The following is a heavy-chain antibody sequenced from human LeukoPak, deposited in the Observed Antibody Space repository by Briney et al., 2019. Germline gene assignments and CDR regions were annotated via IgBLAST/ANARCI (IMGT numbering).Heavy chain of an antibody. Sequence: SETLSLTCTVSGGSISSYYWSWIQQPPGKGLEWIGYIYYSGSTNYNPSLKSRVTISVDTSKNQFSLKLSSVTAADTAVYYCASHDPGEYYYYGMDVWGQGTLVTVSS. CDR3: ASHDPGEYYYYGMDV. D-gene: IGHD4-17*01. CDR1: GGSISSYY. V-gene: IGHV4-59*01. J-gene: IGHJ6*02. CDR2: IYYSGST.